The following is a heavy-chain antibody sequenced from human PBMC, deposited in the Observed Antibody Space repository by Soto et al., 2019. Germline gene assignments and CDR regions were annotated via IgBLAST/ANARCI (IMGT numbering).Heavy chain of an antibody. J-gene: IGHJ6*03. V-gene: IGHV3-21*01. D-gene: IGHD3-3*01. CDR2: ISSSSSYI. Sequence: PGGSLRLSCAASGFTFSSYSMNWVRQAPGKGLEWVSSISSSSSYIYYADSVKGRFTISRDNAKNSLYLQMNSLRAEDTAVYYCARDRVGAYDFWSGYQADVSDMDVWGKGTTVTVSS. CDR3: ARDRVGAYDFWSGYQADVSDMDV. CDR1: GFTFSSYS.